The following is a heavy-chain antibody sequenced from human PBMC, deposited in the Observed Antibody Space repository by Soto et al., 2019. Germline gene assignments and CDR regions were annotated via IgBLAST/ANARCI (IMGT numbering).Heavy chain of an antibody. Sequence: GGSLRLSCAASGFTFDDYAMHWVRQAPGKGLEWVSLISGDGGSTYYADSVKGRFTISRDNSKNSLYLQMNSLRTEDTALYYCAKELNSGYDYYYYYGMDVWGQGTTVTVS. CDR3: AKELNSGYDYYYYYGMDV. D-gene: IGHD5-12*01. CDR2: ISGDGGST. V-gene: IGHV3-43*02. J-gene: IGHJ6*02. CDR1: GFTFDDYA.